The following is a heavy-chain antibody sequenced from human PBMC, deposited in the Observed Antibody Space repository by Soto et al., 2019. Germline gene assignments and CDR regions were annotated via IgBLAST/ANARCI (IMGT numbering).Heavy chain of an antibody. CDR2: MYNTGST. V-gene: IGHV4-59*11. J-gene: IGHJ6*02. CDR3: ARDLWGYCGDDCYPLDV. Sequence: SATLPLTCTVSGGYISSHYWHWIRKTPGKGLEWIGYMYNTGSTIYNPSLKSRVTISVDTSKNQFSLKLNSVTAADTAVYYCARDLWGYCGDDCYPLDVWGQVTTVTVS. CDR1: GGYISSHY. D-gene: IGHD2-21*02.